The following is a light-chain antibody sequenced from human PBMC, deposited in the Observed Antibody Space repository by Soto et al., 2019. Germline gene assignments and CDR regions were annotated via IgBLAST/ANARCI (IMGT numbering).Light chain of an antibody. CDR1: QSISTY. Sequence: DIQMTQSPSTLSASVGDRVTITCRASQSISTYLAWYQQKPGRAPKLLIYDASGLEGGVPSRFSGSGSGTEFTLASSSLQPDDFATYYCQQYGEYSWWTFGQGTKVEL. J-gene: IGKJ1*01. V-gene: IGKV1-5*01. CDR2: DAS. CDR3: QQYGEYSWWT.